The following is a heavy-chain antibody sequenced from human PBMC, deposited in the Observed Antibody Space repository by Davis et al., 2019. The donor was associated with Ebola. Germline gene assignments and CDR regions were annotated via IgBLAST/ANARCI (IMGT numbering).Heavy chain of an antibody. V-gene: IGHV3-21*01. J-gene: IGHJ5*02. D-gene: IGHD5-18*01. CDR3: ARGWGGIQLWYNWFDP. CDR1: GFTFTTST. Sequence: PGGSLRLSCVASGFTFTTSTMHWVRQAPGKGLEWVSSISSSSNYIQYADSMKGRFTISRDNGGNSLYLQMNTLRAEDTAIYYCARGWGGIQLWYNWFDPWGQGTLVTVSS. CDR2: ISSSSNYI.